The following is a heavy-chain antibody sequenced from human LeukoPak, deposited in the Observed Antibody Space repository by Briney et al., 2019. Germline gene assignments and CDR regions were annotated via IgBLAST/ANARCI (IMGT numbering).Heavy chain of an antibody. CDR2: ISSSSSTI. Sequence: GGSLRLSCAVSGFTVSSNHMSWVRQAPGKGLEWVSYISSSSSTIHYADSVKGRFTISRDNAKNSLYLQMNSLRAEDTAVYYCARDPVWFGELPTYSDYWGQGTLVTVSS. J-gene: IGHJ4*02. CDR1: GFTVSSNH. CDR3: ARDPVWFGELPTYSDY. V-gene: IGHV3-48*01. D-gene: IGHD3-10*01.